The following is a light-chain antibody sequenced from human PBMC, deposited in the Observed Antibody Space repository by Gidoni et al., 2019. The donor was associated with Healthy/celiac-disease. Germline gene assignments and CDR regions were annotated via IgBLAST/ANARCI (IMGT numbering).Light chain of an antibody. V-gene: IGKV1-9*01. J-gene: IGKJ4*01. CDR1: QGISSY. CDR3: QQLNSYPALT. Sequence: DIQFTQSPSLLSASVGDRVTITCRASQGISSYLAWYQQKPGKAPKLLIYAASTLQSGVPSRFSGSGSGTEFTLTISSLQPEDFATYYCQQLNSYPALTFXGXTKVEIK. CDR2: AAS.